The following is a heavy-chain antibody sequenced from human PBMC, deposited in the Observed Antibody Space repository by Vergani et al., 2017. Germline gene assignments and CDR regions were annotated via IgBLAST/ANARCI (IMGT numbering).Heavy chain of an antibody. D-gene: IGHD2-21*01. CDR1: GGTFSSYT. V-gene: IGHV1-69*09. Sequence: QVQLVQSGAEVGKPGSSVKVSCKASGGTFSSYTISWVRQAPGQGLEWMGRIIPILGIANYAQKFQGRVTITADKSTSTAYMELSSLRSEDTAVYYCARDAGGYSSYYGMDVWGQGTTVTVSS. CDR3: ARDAGGYSSYYGMDV. CDR2: IIPILGIA. J-gene: IGHJ6*02.